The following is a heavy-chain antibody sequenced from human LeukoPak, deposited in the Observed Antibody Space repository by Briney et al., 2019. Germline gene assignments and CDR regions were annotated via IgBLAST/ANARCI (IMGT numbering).Heavy chain of an antibody. CDR1: GFTFSSYT. D-gene: IGHD6-19*01. CDR3: AKKGGIAVATYYFDY. V-gene: IGHV3-30-3*02. J-gene: IGHJ4*02. CDR2: ISYDGSNK. Sequence: TGRSLRLSCAASGFTFSSYTMHWVRQAPGKGLEWVAIISYDGSNKYYADSVKGRFTISRDNSKNTLYLQMNSLRAEDTAVYYCAKKGGIAVATYYFDYWGQGTLVTVSS.